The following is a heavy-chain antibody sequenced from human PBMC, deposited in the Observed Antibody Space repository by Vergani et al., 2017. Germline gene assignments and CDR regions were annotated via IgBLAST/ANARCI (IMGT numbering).Heavy chain of an antibody. CDR2: VYYSGTT. CDR1: GGSISSGSYY. J-gene: IGHJ6*03. Sequence: QVQLQESGPGLVKPSQTLSLTCTVSGGSISSGSYYWSWIRQPAGKGLEWIGSVYYSGTTYYNPSLGGRVTMSIDKSKNHFSLTLTSVTAADSAFYFCARGQTGYSRDWSTYFFYMDVWGKGTTVTVSS. D-gene: IGHD3/OR15-3a*01. CDR3: ARGQTGYSRDWSTYFFYMDV. V-gene: IGHV4-30-4*07.